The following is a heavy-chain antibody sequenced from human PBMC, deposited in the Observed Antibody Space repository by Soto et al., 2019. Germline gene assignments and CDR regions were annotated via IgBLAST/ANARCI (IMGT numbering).Heavy chain of an antibody. V-gene: IGHV3-23*01. CDR2: ISGSGRNT. D-gene: IGHD3-22*01. Sequence: HPGGSLRLSCEVSGFTFSDYAMSWVRQAPGKGLEWVSGISGSGRNTYYADSVKGRFTISRDKSKDAMFLQMNSLRVEDTAIYYCDTSQASYDSTGYYFWRQGSRVSVAS. CDR3: DTSQASYDSTGYYF. J-gene: IGHJ4*02. CDR1: GFTFSDYA.